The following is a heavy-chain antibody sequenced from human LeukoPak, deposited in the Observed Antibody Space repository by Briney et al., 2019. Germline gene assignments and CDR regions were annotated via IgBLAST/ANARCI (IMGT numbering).Heavy chain of an antibody. D-gene: IGHD2-2*02. Sequence: PGGSLRLSCAASGFTFSSYSMNWVRQAPGKGLEWVSSISSSSSYIYYADSVKGRFTISRDNSKNTLFLQMNSLRAEDTAVYYCAKGVVPAAIMTFGYWGQGTLVTVSS. CDR1: GFTFSSYS. V-gene: IGHV3-21*04. J-gene: IGHJ4*02. CDR2: ISSSSSYI. CDR3: AKGVVPAAIMTFGY.